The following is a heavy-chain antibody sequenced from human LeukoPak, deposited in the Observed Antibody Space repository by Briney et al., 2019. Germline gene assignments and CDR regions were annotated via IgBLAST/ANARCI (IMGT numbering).Heavy chain of an antibody. Sequence: GGSLRLSCAASGFTFSSYGMHWVRQAPGKGLEWVAVISYDGSNKYYADSVKGRFTISRDNSKNTLYLQMNSLRAEDTAVYYCAKGRYDILTGYYGLIDYWGQGTLVTVSS. V-gene: IGHV3-30*18. D-gene: IGHD3-9*01. CDR2: ISYDGSNK. CDR1: GFTFSSYG. CDR3: AKGRYDILTGYYGLIDY. J-gene: IGHJ4*02.